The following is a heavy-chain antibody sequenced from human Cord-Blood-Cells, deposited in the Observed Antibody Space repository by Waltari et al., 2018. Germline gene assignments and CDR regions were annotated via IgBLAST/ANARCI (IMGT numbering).Heavy chain of an antibody. V-gene: IGHV3-30*18. J-gene: IGHJ3*02. Sequence: QVQLVESGGGVVQPGRSLRLSCAASGFTFSSYGMHWVRQAPGKGLEWVVVISYEGSNKYYADSVKGRFTISRDNSKNTLYLQRNSLRAEDTAVYYCAKDRDEAFDIWGQGTMVTVSS. D-gene: IGHD2-21*02. CDR1: GFTFSSYG. CDR3: AKDRDEAFDI. CDR2: ISYEGSNK.